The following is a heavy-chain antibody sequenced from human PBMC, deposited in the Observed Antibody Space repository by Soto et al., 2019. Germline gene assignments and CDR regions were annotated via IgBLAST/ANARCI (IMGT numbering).Heavy chain of an antibody. Sequence: GSLRLSCAASGFTFSSYAMSWVRQAPGKGLEWVSAISGSGGSTYYADSVKGRFTISRDNAKNTLYLQMNSLRAEDTAVYYCARKYSSSRYFDYWGQGTLVTVSS. J-gene: IGHJ4*02. CDR3: ARKYSSSRYFDY. CDR1: GFTFSSYA. V-gene: IGHV3-23*01. D-gene: IGHD6-6*01. CDR2: ISGSGGST.